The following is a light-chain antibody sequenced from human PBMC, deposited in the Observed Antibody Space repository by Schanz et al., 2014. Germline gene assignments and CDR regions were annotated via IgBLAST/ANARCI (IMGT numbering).Light chain of an antibody. V-gene: IGKV3-11*01. CDR3: QQRSNWPPLT. Sequence: EIVMTQSPATLSLSPGERATLSCRASQSVSGNLAWYQQKPGQAPRLLIYGASNRATGIPARFSGSGSGTDFTLTITSLEPEDFAVYYCQQRSNWPPLTFGGGTKVEIK. CDR1: QSVSGN. CDR2: GAS. J-gene: IGKJ4*01.